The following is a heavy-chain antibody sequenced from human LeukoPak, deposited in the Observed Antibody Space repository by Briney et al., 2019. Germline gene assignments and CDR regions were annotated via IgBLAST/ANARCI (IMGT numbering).Heavy chain of an antibody. V-gene: IGHV5-51*01. CDR3: PRPGYDILSGPTDAFDI. J-gene: IGHJ3*02. D-gene: IGHD3-9*01. Sequence: GGSLKISCKGSGYSFTTYWLGWVRQMPGKGPEYMGIIYPGDSETRYGPSFQGQVTISADKSISTAYLQWSSLRASDTAIYYWPRPGYDILSGPTDAFDIWGQGTMVTVSS. CDR2: IYPGDSET. CDR1: GYSFTTYW.